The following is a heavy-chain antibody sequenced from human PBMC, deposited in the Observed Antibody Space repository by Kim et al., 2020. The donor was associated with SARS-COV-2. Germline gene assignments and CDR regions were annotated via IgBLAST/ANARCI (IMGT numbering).Heavy chain of an antibody. CDR1: GDSVSRASYY. Sequence: SETLSLTCNVSGDSVSRASYYWSWIRQPPGKGLEWIGYIYYRGSTIYNPSLKSRLSISIDTSKNQFSLKLTSVTAADTAVYYCARDRNYGPYFDYWGQGTLVTVSS. J-gene: IGHJ4*02. CDR2: IYYRGST. D-gene: IGHD3-10*01. CDR3: ARDRNYGPYFDY. V-gene: IGHV4-61*01.